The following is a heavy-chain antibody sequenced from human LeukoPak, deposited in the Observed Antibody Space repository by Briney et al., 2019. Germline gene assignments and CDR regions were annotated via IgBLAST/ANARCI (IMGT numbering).Heavy chain of an antibody. D-gene: IGHD6-6*01. J-gene: IGHJ3*02. CDR3: ARGQAHDAFDI. V-gene: IGHV1-2*02. CDR1: GYTFTSYG. Sequence: ASVKVSCKASGYTFTSYGISWVRQAPGQGLEWMGWINPNSGGTNYAQKFQGRVTMTRDTSISTAYMELSRLRSDDTAVYYCARGQAHDAFDIWGQGTMVTVSS. CDR2: INPNSGGT.